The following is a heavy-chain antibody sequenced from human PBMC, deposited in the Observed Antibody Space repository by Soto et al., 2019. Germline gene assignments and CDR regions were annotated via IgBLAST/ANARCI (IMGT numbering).Heavy chain of an antibody. CDR2: IRSKANSYAT. CDR3: TRPISGSYTDFNFDY. CDR1: GFTFSGSA. J-gene: IGHJ4*02. V-gene: IGHV3-73*01. D-gene: IGHD1-26*01. Sequence: HPGGSLRLSCAASGFTFSGSAMHWVRQASGKGLEWVGRIRSKANSYATAYAASVKGRFTISRDDSKNTAYLQMNSLKTEDTAVYYCTRPISGSYTDFNFDYWGQGTLVTVSS.